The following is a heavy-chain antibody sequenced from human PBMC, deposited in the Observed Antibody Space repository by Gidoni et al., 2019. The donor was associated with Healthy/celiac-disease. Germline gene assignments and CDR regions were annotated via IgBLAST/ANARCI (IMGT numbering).Heavy chain of an antibody. J-gene: IGHJ6*02. Sequence: QVQLVESGVGVVQPGRSLRLPCDASGFTFSSYGMHWVRQAPGKGREWVAVIWYDGSNKYYADSVKGRFTISRDKSKNTLYLQMNSLRAEDTAVYYCAREYSYGMDVWGQGTTVTVSS. CDR1: GFTFSSYG. V-gene: IGHV3-33*01. CDR2: IWYDGSNK. CDR3: AREYSYGMDV.